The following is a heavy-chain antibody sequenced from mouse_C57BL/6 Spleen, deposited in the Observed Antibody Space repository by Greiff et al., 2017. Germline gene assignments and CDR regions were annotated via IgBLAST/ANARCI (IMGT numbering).Heavy chain of an antibody. J-gene: IGHJ1*03. V-gene: IGHV7-1*01. CDR3: ARDFYDGYGGYFDV. Sequence: EVNVVESGGGLVQSGRSLRLSCATSGFTFSDFYMEWVRQAPGKGLEWIAASRNKANDYTTEYSASVKGRFIVSRDTSQSILYLQMNALRAEDTAIYYCARDFYDGYGGYFDVWGTGTTVTVSS. CDR2: SRNKANDYTT. CDR1: GFTFSDFY. D-gene: IGHD2-3*01.